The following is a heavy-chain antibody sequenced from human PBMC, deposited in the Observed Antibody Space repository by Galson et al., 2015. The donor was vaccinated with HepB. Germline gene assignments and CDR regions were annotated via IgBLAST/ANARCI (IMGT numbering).Heavy chain of an antibody. D-gene: IGHD4-11*01. J-gene: IGHJ4*02. CDR1: GFAFEHFR. CDR2: ITSDGSDT. CDR3: VRDAPTAFFDY. Sequence: SLRLSCAASGFAFEHFRIHWVRQVPGKGLVWVSRITSDGSDTKYADSVEGRFTVSRDNAKNTLYLQMNSLRPEDTAIYYCVRDAPTAFFDYWGQGTQVTVSS. V-gene: IGHV3-74*03.